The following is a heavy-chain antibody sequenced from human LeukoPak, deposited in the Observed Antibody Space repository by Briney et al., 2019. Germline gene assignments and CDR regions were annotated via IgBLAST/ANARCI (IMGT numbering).Heavy chain of an antibody. CDR1: GGSFSGYY. CDR2: INHSGST. J-gene: IGHJ4*02. CDR3: ARHRIYYYDSSGYYYFDY. D-gene: IGHD3-22*01. V-gene: IGHV4-34*01. Sequence: PSETLSLTCAVYGGSFSGYYWSWIRQPPGKGLEWIGEINHSGSTNYNPSLKSRVTISVDTSKNQFSLKLSSVTAADTAVYYCARHRIYYYDSSGYYYFDYWGQGTLVTVSS.